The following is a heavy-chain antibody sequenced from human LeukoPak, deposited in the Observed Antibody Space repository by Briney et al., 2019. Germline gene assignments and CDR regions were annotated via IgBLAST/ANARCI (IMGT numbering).Heavy chain of an antibody. J-gene: IGHJ6*02. CDR2: VYHSGST. Sequence: PSGTPSLTCAVSGGSTSRSNWWSWVRQPPGKGLEWIGEVYHSGSTNYNPPLKSRATISIDKSKNQFSLKLSSVTAADTAVYYCARITLHDYGDYWGRDGMDVWGQGTTVTVSS. CDR1: GGSTSRSNW. CDR3: ARITLHDYGDYWGRDGMDV. V-gene: IGHV4-4*02. D-gene: IGHD4-17*01.